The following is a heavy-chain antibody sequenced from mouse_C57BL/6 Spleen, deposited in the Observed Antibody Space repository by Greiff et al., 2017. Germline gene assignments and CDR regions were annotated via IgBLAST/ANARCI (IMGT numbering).Heavy chain of an antibody. V-gene: IGHV1-53*01. J-gene: IGHJ1*03. Sequence: QVQLQQPGTELVKPGASVKLSCKASGYTFTSYWMTWVKQRPGQGLEWIGNINPSNGGPNYNEKFKSKATLTVDNSSSTAYMPLSSLTTEDSAVEYFAGGRVSPWYFDVWGTGTTVTVAA. CDR3: AGGRVSPWYFDV. D-gene: IGHD2-1*01. CDR2: INPSNGGP. CDR1: GYTFTSYW.